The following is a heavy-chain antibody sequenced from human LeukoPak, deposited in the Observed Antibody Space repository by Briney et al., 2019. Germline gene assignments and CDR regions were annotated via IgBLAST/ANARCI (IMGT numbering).Heavy chain of an antibody. CDR1: GFTFSNYC. Sequence: GGPLILSCAASGFTFSNYCMPWVRQAPGKGLVWVSRINSDGSSITYEDSVKGRFTIARDNAKNTVYLEMKSLRVEDTAVYYCARKGIAVFGAFDIWGQGTMVTVSS. CDR2: INSDGSSI. V-gene: IGHV3-74*03. CDR3: ARKGIAVFGAFDI. D-gene: IGHD6-19*01. J-gene: IGHJ3*02.